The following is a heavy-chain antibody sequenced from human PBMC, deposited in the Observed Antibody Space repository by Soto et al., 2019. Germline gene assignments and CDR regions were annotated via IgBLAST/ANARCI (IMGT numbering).Heavy chain of an antibody. V-gene: IGHV4-61*08. D-gene: IGHD2-21*02. J-gene: IGHJ6*02. CDR3: ARDLWGYCGTDCYPLDV. CDR2: MYNTGST. CDR1: GGSISSGGYY. Sequence: SETLSLTCTVSGGSISSGGYYWSWIRKPPGKGLEWIGYMYNTGSTVYNPSLKSRVTISVDTSKNQFSLKLNAVTAADTAVYYCARDLWGYCGTDCYPLDVWGQGTTVTVSS.